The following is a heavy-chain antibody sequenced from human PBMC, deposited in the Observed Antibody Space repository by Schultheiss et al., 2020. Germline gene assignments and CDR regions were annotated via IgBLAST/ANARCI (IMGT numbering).Heavy chain of an antibody. CDR2: IYTSGST. CDR1: GGSISSGGYY. D-gene: IGHD3-3*01. CDR3: ARDQHFDFWSGYYDMDV. Sequence: TLSLTCTVSGGSISSGGYYWSWIRQPAGKGLEWIGRIYTSGSTNYNPSLKSRVTISVDTSKNQFSLKLSSVTAADTAVYYCARDQHFDFWSGYYDMDVWGQGTTVTVS. V-gene: IGHV4-61*02. J-gene: IGHJ6*02.